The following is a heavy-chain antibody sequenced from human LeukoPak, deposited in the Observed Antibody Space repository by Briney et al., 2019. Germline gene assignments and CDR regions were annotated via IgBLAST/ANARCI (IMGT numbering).Heavy chain of an antibody. D-gene: IGHD3-10*01. Sequence: TGGSLRLSCAASGFTFGRYSTSWVRQAPGKGLEWVSDIVGRGVSTFYADSVKGRFTISRDNSRNTLYLQINSLRAEDTAVYYCAKRDSSGSYYFDSWGQGTLVTVSS. CDR1: GFTFGRYS. J-gene: IGHJ4*02. CDR2: IVGRGVST. CDR3: AKRDSSGSYYFDS. V-gene: IGHV3-23*01.